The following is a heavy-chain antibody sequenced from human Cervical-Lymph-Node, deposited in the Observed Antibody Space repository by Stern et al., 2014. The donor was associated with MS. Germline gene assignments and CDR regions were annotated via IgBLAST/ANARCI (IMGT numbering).Heavy chain of an antibody. V-gene: IGHV5-51*04. CDR1: GYSFTIDY. J-gene: IGHJ4*02. CDR3: ARHVQGFDY. Sequence: DVHLVESGAEVKKPGESLKISCKLSGYSFTIDYIAWVRQMPGTGLEWMGVIYPYDSDPTYSPSFQGQVTSSADKPITTAYLQWSGLRASDTAMYYCARHVQGFDYWGQGTLVTVSS. CDR2: IYPYDSDP.